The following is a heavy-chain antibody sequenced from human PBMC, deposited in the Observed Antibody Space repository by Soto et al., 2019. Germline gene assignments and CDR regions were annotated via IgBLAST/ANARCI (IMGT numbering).Heavy chain of an antibody. CDR1: GFTFSSHG. CDR2: IWYDGSNK. J-gene: IGHJ5*02. V-gene: IGHV3-33*01. D-gene: IGHD1-26*01. Sequence: QVQLVESGGGVVLPGRSLRLSCAASGFTFSSHGMHWVRQAPGKGLEWVAVIWYDGSNKYYTDAVKGRFTISREDSKNTLYLQMNSLRVEDTAVYYCARESSGRFDHWGKGTLVTVSS. CDR3: ARESSGRFDH.